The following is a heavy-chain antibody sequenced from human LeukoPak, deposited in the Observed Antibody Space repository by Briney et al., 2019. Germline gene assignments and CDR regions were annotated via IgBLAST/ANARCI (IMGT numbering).Heavy chain of an antibody. CDR1: GGSVSSGSYY. J-gene: IGHJ4*02. V-gene: IGHV4-61*01. CDR2: IYYSGST. CDR3: ARKGEDIVVVPAADTSFSPGIIDY. D-gene: IGHD2-2*01. Sequence: PSETLSLTCTVSGGSVSSGSYYWSWIRQPPGKGLEWIGYIYYSGSTNYNPSLKSRVTISVDTSKNQFSLKLSSVTAADTAVYYCARKGEDIVVVPAADTSFSPGIIDYWGQGTLVTVSS.